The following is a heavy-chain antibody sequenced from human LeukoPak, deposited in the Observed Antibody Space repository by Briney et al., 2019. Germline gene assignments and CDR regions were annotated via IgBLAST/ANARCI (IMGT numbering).Heavy chain of an antibody. V-gene: IGHV3-53*01. CDR2: IYSGGST. J-gene: IGHJ4*02. CDR1: GFTVSSNY. D-gene: IGHD3-10*01. Sequence: GGSPRLSCAASGFTVSSNYMSWVRQAPGKGLEWVSVIYSGGSTYYADSVKGRFTISRDNSKNTLYLQMNSLRAEDTAVYYCARGVRDGDFPYWGQGTLVTVSS. CDR3: ARGVRDGDFPY.